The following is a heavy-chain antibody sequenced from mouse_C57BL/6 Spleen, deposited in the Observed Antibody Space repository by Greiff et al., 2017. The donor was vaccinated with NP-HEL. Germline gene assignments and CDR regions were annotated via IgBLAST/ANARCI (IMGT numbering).Heavy chain of an antibody. CDR1: GFTFSSYA. D-gene: IGHD1-1*01. Sequence: DVMLVESGGGLVKPGGSLKLSCAASGFTFSSYAMSWVRQTPEKRLEWVATISDGGSYTYYPDNVKGRFTISRDNAKNNLYLQMRHLKSEDTAMYYCARGVTVVGEGYYYAMDYWGQGTSVTVSS. CDR2: ISDGGSYT. V-gene: IGHV5-4*03. CDR3: ARGVTVVGEGYYYAMDY. J-gene: IGHJ4*01.